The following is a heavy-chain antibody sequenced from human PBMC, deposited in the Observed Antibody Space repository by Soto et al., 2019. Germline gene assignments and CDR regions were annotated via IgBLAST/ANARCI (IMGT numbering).Heavy chain of an antibody. J-gene: IGHJ3*02. CDR1: GFTFSVYA. D-gene: IGHD3-3*01. Sequence: EVQLLESGGGLVQPGGSLRLSCAVSGFTFSVYAMSWVRQAPGKGLEWVSGISGSGGSTYYADSVKGRFTISRDSSKNTRYLQVNSLRAEDTAVYYCAKGSDFWSGYYPPGAFDIWGQGTMVTVSS. V-gene: IGHV3-23*01. CDR2: ISGSGGST. CDR3: AKGSDFWSGYYPPGAFDI.